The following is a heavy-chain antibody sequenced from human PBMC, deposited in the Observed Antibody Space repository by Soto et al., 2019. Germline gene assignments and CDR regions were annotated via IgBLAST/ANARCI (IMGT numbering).Heavy chain of an antibody. CDR1: GFTFSHFA. CDR3: AKSVGANPYWCLDL. Sequence: EVQLLESGGGLVQPGGSLRLSCESSGFTFSHFAMTWVRQAPGKGLQWVSAITGTGSSTYNADSVKGRFTSSRDNSKNTLYLQMNDLRAEDTAVYYWAKSVGANPYWCLDLWGRGTLVIVSS. D-gene: IGHD2-15*01. V-gene: IGHV3-23*01. J-gene: IGHJ2*01. CDR2: ITGTGSST.